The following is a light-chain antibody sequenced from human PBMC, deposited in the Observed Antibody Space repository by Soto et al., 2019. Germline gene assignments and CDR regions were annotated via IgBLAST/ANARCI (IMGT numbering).Light chain of an antibody. Sequence: EIAMTQSPATLSVSPGERATLSCRASQSVYSNLAWYQQKPGQAPRLLIYGASTRDTGIPARFSGSGSGTEFTVTISSLQSEDFEVYYCQQYNNWPLTFGGGTKVEIK. CDR3: QQYNNWPLT. CDR1: QSVYSN. J-gene: IGKJ4*01. V-gene: IGKV3-15*01. CDR2: GAS.